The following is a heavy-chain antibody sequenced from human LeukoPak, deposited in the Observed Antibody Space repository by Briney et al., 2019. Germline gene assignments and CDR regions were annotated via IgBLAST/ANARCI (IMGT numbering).Heavy chain of an antibody. Sequence: SETLSLTCTVSGGSISSYYWSWIRQPAGKGLEWIGRIYTSGSNNYNPSLKSRVTMSVDTSQNQFSLKLSSVTAADTAVYYCARETMVRGVYDYWGQGTLVTVSS. CDR3: ARETMVRGVYDY. CDR1: GGSISSYY. D-gene: IGHD3-10*01. V-gene: IGHV4-4*07. CDR2: IYTSGSN. J-gene: IGHJ4*02.